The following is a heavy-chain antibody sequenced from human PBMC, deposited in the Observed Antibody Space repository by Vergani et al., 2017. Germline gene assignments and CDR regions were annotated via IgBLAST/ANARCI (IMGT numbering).Heavy chain of an antibody. CDR1: GGSISSYY. J-gene: IGHJ6*03. D-gene: IGHD2/OR15-2a*01. Sequence: QVQLQESGPGLVKPSETLSLTCTVSGGSISSYYWSWIRQPPGKGLEWIGYIYYSGSTKHNPSLKSRAPIAVNTSKNQSSLKMSSVTAADTAVYYCARVLLRSYYYYMDGWGKGSSVTVSS. V-gene: IGHV4-59*01. CDR3: ARVLLRSYYYYMDG. CDR2: IYYSGST.